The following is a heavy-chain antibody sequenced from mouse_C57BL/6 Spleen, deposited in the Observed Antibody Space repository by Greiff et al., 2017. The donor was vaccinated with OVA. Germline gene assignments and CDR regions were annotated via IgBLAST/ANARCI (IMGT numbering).Heavy chain of an antibody. Sequence: QVQLKESGPGLVAPSQSLSITCTVSGFSFTSYGVHWVRQPPGKGLEWLVVIWSDGSTTYNSALKSRLSISKDNSMEQISLKMNSPQTDDTARYDCARHTNAMDYWGQGTSVTVSS. CDR2: IWSDGST. CDR3: ARHTNAMDY. CDR1: GFSFTSYG. D-gene: IGHD2-12*01. V-gene: IGHV2-6-1*01. J-gene: IGHJ4*01.